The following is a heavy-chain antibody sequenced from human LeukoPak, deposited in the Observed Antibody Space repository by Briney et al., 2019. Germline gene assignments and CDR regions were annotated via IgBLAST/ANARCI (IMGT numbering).Heavy chain of an antibody. V-gene: IGHV4-34*01. CDR3: ARGNYILVRGLDY. CDR1: GGSFSGYY. J-gene: IGHJ4*02. Sequence: SETLSLTCAVYGGSFSGYYWCWIRQPPGKGLDWIGEINHSGSTNYNPSLKSRVTISVDTSKNQFSLKLSSVTAADTAVYYCARGNYILVRGLDYLGQGTLVTVSS. D-gene: IGHD3-10*01. CDR2: INHSGST.